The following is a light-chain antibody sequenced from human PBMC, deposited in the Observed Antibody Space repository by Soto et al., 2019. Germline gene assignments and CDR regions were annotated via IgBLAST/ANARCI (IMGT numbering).Light chain of an antibody. Sequence: DIQMTQSPSTLSASVGDRVTITCRASQSISSWLAWYQQKPGKAPKLLIYKASSLESGVPSMFSGSGSRTEFTLTDSSLQPDNFDTYYCQQYNSYSTFGHGTKLEIK. J-gene: IGKJ2*01. V-gene: IGKV1-5*03. CDR1: QSISSW. CDR3: QQYNSYST. CDR2: KAS.